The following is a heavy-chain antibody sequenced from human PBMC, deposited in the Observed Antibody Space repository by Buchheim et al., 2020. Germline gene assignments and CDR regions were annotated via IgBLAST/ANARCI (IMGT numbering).Heavy chain of an antibody. J-gene: IGHJ6*02. V-gene: IGHV4-4*02. CDR3: ARDGEGCSSTSCPYYYYGMDV. Sequence: QVQLQESGPGLVKPSGTLSLTCAVSGGSISSSNWWSWVRQPPGKGLEWIGEIYHSGSTNYNPPLKSRVTISVDKSKNKFSLKLSSVTAADTAVYYCARDGEGCSSTSCPYYYYGMDVWGQGTT. CDR1: GGSISSSNW. CDR2: IYHSGST. D-gene: IGHD2-2*01.